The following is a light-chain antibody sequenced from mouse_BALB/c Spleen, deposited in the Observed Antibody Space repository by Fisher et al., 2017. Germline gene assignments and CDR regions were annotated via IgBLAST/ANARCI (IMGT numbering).Light chain of an antibody. CDR1: SSVSSSY. V-gene: IGKV4-79*01. CDR3: QQWSSNPPT. Sequence: IVMTQSPAIMSASLGEEITLTCSASSSVSSSYLHWYQQKPGTSPKLWIYSTSNLASGVPARFSGSGSGTSYSLTISSMEAEDAATYYCQQWSSNPPTFGSGTKLEIK. J-gene: IGKJ4*01. CDR2: STS.